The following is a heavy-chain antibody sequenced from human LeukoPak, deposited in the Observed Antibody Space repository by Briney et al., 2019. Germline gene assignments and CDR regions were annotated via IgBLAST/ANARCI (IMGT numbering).Heavy chain of an antibody. J-gene: IGHJ4*02. Sequence: SETLSLTCAVFGGSFSSFSGSYWGWIRQPPGKGLEWIGEINQGGVTSYNPSLMSRVTISVDTSKNQFSLKLSSVTAADTAVYYCARGRIAALDYWGQGTLVTVSS. V-gene: IGHV4-34*01. CDR3: ARGRIAALDY. D-gene: IGHD6-6*01. CDR2: INQGGVT. CDR1: GGSFSSFSGSY.